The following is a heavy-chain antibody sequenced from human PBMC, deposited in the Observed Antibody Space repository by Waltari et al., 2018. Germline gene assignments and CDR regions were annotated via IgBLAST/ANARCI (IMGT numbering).Heavy chain of an antibody. Sequence: QLQLQESGPGLVKPSETLSLTCTVSGGSISSSSYYWGWIRQPPGKGLEWIGSIYYSGSPSSNPSLKSRVTISVDTSKNQFSLKLSSVTAADTAVYYCASTVYYDSSGWTYYFDYWGQGTLVTVSS. CDR3: ASTVYYDSSGWTYYFDY. V-gene: IGHV4-39*01. D-gene: IGHD3-22*01. J-gene: IGHJ4*02. CDR2: IYYSGSP. CDR1: GGSISSSSYY.